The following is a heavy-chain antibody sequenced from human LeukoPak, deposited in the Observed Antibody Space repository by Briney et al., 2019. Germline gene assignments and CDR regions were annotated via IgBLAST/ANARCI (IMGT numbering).Heavy chain of an antibody. Sequence: SGPTLVNPTQTLTLTCTFSGFSLSTSGTRESWIRQPPGRALEWLARIDWDDDKFYSTSLKTRLTISKDTSKNQVVLTMTNMDPVDTATYYCARMIYGAITDYWGQGTLVTVSS. CDR1: GFSLSTSGTR. D-gene: IGHD4/OR15-4a*01. J-gene: IGHJ4*02. CDR3: ARMIYGAITDY. CDR2: IDWDDDK. V-gene: IGHV2-70*04.